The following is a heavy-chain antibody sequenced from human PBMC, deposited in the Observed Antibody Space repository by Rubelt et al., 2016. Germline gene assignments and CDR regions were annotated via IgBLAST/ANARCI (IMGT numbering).Heavy chain of an antibody. J-gene: IGHJ4*02. Sequence: QVQLQESGPGLVKPSETLSLTCTVSGGSISSSSYYWAWIRQPPGKGLEWIGSIYFSGSTYYNPSLKSRVIISGDTSKNQVSLRLSTVAAADTAVYYCVRDTDWAFDSWGQGMLVTVSS. CDR2: IYFSGST. CDR1: GGSISSSSYY. V-gene: IGHV4-39*02. CDR3: VRDTDWAFDS. D-gene: IGHD3-9*01.